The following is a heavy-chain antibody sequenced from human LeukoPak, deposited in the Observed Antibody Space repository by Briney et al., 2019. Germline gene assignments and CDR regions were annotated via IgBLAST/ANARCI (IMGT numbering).Heavy chain of an antibody. J-gene: IGHJ4*02. D-gene: IGHD6-19*01. Sequence: SVKVSCKASGCTFSIYAISWVRQAPGQGLEWMGRIIPILGIANYAQKFQGRVTITADKSTSTAYMELSSLRSEDTAVYYCARVIAVAATSEYYFDYWGQGTLVTVSS. CDR2: IIPILGIA. CDR1: GCTFSIYA. CDR3: ARVIAVAATSEYYFDY. V-gene: IGHV1-69*04.